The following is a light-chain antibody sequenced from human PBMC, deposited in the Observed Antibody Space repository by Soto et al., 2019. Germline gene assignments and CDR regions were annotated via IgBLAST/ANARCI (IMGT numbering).Light chain of an antibody. Sequence: DIQMTQSPSSLSASVGDRVTITCRASQGISNFLAWYQQKPGKVPKLLIYDASTLQSGVPSRFSGSGSGTDLTLTIISLQPEDVATYYCQKYNSAPRAFGQGTKVEIK. CDR2: DAS. J-gene: IGKJ1*01. V-gene: IGKV1-27*01. CDR1: QGISNF. CDR3: QKYNSAPRA.